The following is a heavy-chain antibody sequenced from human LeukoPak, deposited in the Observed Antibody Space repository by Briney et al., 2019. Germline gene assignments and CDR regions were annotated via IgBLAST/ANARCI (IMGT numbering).Heavy chain of an antibody. J-gene: IGHJ5*02. Sequence: SQTLSLTCTVSGGSISSGGYYWSWIRQPPGKGLEWIGFIYHSGSTDYNPSLKSRGTISVDTSKNQFSLKLSSVTAADTAVYYCARTNYYGSGSYYPDLWGQGTLVTVSS. D-gene: IGHD3-10*01. CDR3: ARTNYYGSGSYYPDL. CDR1: GGSISSGGYY. CDR2: IYHSGST. V-gene: IGHV4-61*02.